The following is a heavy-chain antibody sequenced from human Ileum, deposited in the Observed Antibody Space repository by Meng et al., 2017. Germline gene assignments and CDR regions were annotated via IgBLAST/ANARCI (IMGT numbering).Heavy chain of an antibody. J-gene: IGHJ4*02. V-gene: IGHV3-7*01. Sequence: SCAASGFTFNTYWMNWVRQAPGKGLEWVANIAHDGSERYYVDSVKGRFTISRDTAKDSLYLQMNSLRTEDTALYYCARGWRYFDYWGQGTLVTVSS. CDR1: GFTFNTYW. CDR3: ARGWRYFDY. CDR2: IAHDGSER.